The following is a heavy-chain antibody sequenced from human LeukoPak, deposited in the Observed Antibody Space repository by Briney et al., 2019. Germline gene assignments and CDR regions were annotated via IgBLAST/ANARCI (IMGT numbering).Heavy chain of an antibody. CDR3: ASKIRGAPNDN. CDR1: GFTFSNYW. V-gene: IGHV3-7*01. CDR2: IKQDGSEK. Sequence: PGGSLRLSCAASGFTFSNYWMSWVRQAPGKGLEWVANIKQDGSEKYYVDSVKGRFTVSRDNAKNSLYLQMNSLRLEDTAVYYCASKIRGAPNDNWGQRTLVTVSS. D-gene: IGHD3-10*01. J-gene: IGHJ4*02.